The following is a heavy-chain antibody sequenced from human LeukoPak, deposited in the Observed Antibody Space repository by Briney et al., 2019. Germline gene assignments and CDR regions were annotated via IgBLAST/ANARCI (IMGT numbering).Heavy chain of an antibody. Sequence: PSETLSLTCTVSGGSISSGSYYWSWIRQPAGKGLEWIGRIDPSGSTNYDPSLKSRVTISVDTSKNQFSLKLSSVTAADTAVYYCARCGSYYYYYMDVWGKGTTVTTSS. V-gene: IGHV4-61*02. CDR1: GGSISSGSYY. D-gene: IGHD5-12*01. CDR2: IDPSGST. CDR3: ARCGSYYYYYMDV. J-gene: IGHJ6*03.